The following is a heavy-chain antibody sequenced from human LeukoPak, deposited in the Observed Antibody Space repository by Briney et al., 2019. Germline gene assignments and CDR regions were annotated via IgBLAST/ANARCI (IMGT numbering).Heavy chain of an antibody. CDR1: GFTFSSYG. D-gene: IGHD6-6*01. J-gene: IGHJ4*02. V-gene: IGHV3-23*01. CDR2: ISDSGGDT. CDR3: AKRVPYSSSAAYYDS. Sequence: GGSLRLSCAASGFTFSSYGMNWVRQAPGKGLQWVSSISDSGGDTYYADSVKGRFTVSRDNSKNTLYLQINNLRADDTAIYYCAKRVPYSSSAAYYDSWSQGTLVTVSS.